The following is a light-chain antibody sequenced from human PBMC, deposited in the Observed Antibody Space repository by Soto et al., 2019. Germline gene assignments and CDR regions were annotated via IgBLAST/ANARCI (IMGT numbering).Light chain of an antibody. V-gene: IGKV1-39*01. CDR2: AAS. CDR1: QSISSY. CDR3: QQKGT. J-gene: IGKJ5*01. Sequence: DIQMTQSPSSLSASVGDRVTITCRASQSISSYLNWYQVKPGKAPKLLIYAASSLQSGVPSRFSGSGSGTDFTLTISSLQPEDFATYYCQQKGTFGQGTRLEIK.